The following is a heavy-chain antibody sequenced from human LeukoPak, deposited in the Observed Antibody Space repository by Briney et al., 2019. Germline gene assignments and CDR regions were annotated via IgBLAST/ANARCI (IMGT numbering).Heavy chain of an antibody. D-gene: IGHD5-18*01. CDR3: ARDRAARRGYSYGYDFDY. V-gene: IGHV1-46*01. J-gene: IGHJ4*02. Sequence: ASVKVSCKASGYTFTSFDFNWVRQAPGQGLEWMGIINPSGGSTRYAQKFQGRVTMTRDTSTSTVYMELSSLRSEDTAVYYCARDRAARRGYSYGYDFDYWGQGTLVTVSS. CDR2: INPSGGST. CDR1: GYTFTSFD.